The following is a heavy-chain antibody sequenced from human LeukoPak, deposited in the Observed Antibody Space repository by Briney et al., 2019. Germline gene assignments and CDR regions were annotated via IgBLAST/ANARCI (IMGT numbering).Heavy chain of an antibody. V-gene: IGHV3-21*04. CDR1: GFTFSSYS. CDR2: ISSSSYI. CDR3: AKRLRDIVGARNAFDI. J-gene: IGHJ3*02. D-gene: IGHD1-26*01. Sequence: GGSLRLSCAASGFTFSSYSMNWVRQAPGKGLEWVSSISSSSYIYYADSVKGRFTISRDNSKNTLYLQMSSLRAEDTAVYYCAKRLRDIVGARNAFDIWGQGTMVSVSS.